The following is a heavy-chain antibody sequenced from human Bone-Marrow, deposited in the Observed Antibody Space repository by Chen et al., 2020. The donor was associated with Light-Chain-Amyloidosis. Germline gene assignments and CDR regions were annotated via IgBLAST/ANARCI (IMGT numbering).Heavy chain of an antibody. D-gene: IGHD5-12*01. Sequence: EVPLEQSGPEVKKPGESLKISCKGSGYTFPNYWIGWVRQMPGKGLEWMGVIYPDGSDARYSPSFEGQVTISADKSITTAYLQWRSLKASDTAMYYCARRRDGYNFDYWGQGTLVTVSS. CDR1: GYTFPNYW. V-gene: IGHV5-51*01. CDR2: IYPDGSDA. CDR3: ARRRDGYNFDY. J-gene: IGHJ4*02.